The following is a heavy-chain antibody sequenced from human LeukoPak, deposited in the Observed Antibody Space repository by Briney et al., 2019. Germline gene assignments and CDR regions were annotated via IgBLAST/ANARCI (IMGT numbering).Heavy chain of an antibody. CDR3: AKAHVDTAMVTPFDY. Sequence: GGSLRLSCAASGFTFSSYAMSWVRQAPGKGLEWVSAIGGSGDSTYYADSVKGRFTISRDNSKNTLYLQMNSLRAEDTAVYYCAKAHVDTAMVTPFDYWGQGTLVTVSS. J-gene: IGHJ4*02. V-gene: IGHV3-23*01. D-gene: IGHD5-18*01. CDR2: IGGSGDST. CDR1: GFTFSSYA.